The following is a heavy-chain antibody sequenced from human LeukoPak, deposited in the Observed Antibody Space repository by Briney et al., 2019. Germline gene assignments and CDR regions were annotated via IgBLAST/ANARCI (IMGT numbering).Heavy chain of an antibody. V-gene: IGHV4-59*08. CDR1: GGSISAYY. Sequence: SETLSLTCTVSGGSISAYYWSWIRQPPGKGLEWIGYIYYSGSTNYNPSLKSRVNISVDTSRTQFSLRLRSVTAADTAVYYCARRKGYGDLFDYWGQGTLVTVSS. D-gene: IGHD4-17*01. CDR3: ARRKGYGDLFDY. CDR2: IYYSGST. J-gene: IGHJ4*02.